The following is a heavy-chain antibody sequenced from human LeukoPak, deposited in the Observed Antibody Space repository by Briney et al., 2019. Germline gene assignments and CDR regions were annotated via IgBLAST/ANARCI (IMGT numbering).Heavy chain of an antibody. J-gene: IGHJ2*01. D-gene: IGHD3-22*01. CDR1: GFTFSSYW. V-gene: IGHV3-7*01. CDR2: IKQAGSEK. Sequence: TGGSLRLSCAASGFTFSSYWMSWVRQAPGKGLEWVANIKQAGSEKYYVDSVKGRFTISRDNAKNSLYLQMNSLRAEDSAVYYCARVSYYDSSGYYDTPYWYFNLWGRGTLVTVSS. CDR3: ARVSYYDSSGYYDTPYWYFNL.